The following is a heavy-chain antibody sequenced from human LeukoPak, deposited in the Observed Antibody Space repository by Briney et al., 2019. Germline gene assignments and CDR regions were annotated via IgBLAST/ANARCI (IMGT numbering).Heavy chain of an antibody. CDR3: ASLYDSDSDY. CDR2: INHSGST. CDR1: GGSFSGYY. J-gene: IGHJ4*02. D-gene: IGHD3-22*01. V-gene: IGHV4-34*01. Sequence: SETLSLTCAVYGGSFSGYYWSWIRQPPGKGLEWIGEINHSGSTNHNPSLKSRVTISVDTSKNQFSLKLSSVTAADTAVYYCASLYDSDSDYWGQGTLVTVSS.